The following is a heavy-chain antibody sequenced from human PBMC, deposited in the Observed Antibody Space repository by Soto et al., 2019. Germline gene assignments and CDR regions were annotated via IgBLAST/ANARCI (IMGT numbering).Heavy chain of an antibody. CDR3: TTYQFIVGAFDY. V-gene: IGHV3-15*01. CDR2: IKSKTDGGTT. CDR1: GFTFSNAW. D-gene: IGHD1-26*01. J-gene: IGHJ4*02. Sequence: PGGSLRLSCAASGFTFSNAWMSWVRQAPGKGLEWVGRIKSKTDGGTTDYAAPVKGRFTISRDDSKNTLYLQMNSLKTEDTAVYYCTTYQFIVGAFDYWGQGTLVTVSS.